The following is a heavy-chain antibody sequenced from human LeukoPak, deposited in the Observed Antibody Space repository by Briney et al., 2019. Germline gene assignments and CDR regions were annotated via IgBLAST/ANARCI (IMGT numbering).Heavy chain of an antibody. CDR3: LPESEVYGDYLD. D-gene: IGHD4-17*01. CDR1: GYTFTGYY. J-gene: IGHJ4*02. Sequence: GASVKVSCKASGYTFTGYYMHWVRQAPGQGLEWMGWINPNSGGTNYAQKFQGRVTMTRDTSISAAYMELSRLRSDDTAVYYCLPESEVYGDYLDWGQGTLVTVSS. V-gene: IGHV1-2*02. CDR2: INPNSGGT.